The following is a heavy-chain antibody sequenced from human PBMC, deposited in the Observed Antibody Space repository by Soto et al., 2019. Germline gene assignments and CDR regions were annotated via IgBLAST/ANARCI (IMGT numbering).Heavy chain of an antibody. D-gene: IGHD1-26*01. J-gene: IGHJ5*02. CDR3: ARHNSESISWWFDP. CDR2: INPSGVST. Sequence: QVQLVQSGAEVKQPGASVKVSCKASGFTFSRYYMHWVRQAPGQGLEWMGLINPSGVSTNYAQKFDGRVTLTRDTSTSTVSMELSSLRSEDTAVYYCARHNSESISWWFDPWGQGTLVTVSS. CDR1: GFTFSRYY. V-gene: IGHV1-46*01.